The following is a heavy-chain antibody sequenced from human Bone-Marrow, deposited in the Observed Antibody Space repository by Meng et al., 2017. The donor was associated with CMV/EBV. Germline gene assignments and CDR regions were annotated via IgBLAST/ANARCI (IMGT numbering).Heavy chain of an antibody. V-gene: IGHV1-18*04. CDR3: ARVSEARRRSGWYKYSGTDY. Sequence: ASVKVSCKASGYTLTGYYMHWVRQAPGQGLEWMGWISAYNGNTNYAQKLQGRVTMTTDISTSTAYMELRSLRSDDTAVYYCARVSEARRRSGWYKYSGTDYWGQGTLVTVSS. CDR2: ISAYNGNT. D-gene: IGHD6-19*01. CDR1: GYTLTGYY. J-gene: IGHJ4*02.